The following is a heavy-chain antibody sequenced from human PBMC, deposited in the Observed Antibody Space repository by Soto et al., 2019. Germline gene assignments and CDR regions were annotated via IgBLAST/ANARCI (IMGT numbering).Heavy chain of an antibody. J-gene: IGHJ6*02. Sequence: PGGSLRLSCAGSGFKFSDAWMNWVRQVPGKGLEWVGRIKSKGSVGTTDFAAPAEDRFLISRDDSRNTIFLQMNSLKVEDTAVYYCFWQHHFHYGMGVWGQGTTVTVSS. CDR2: IKSKGSVGTT. CDR3: FWQHHFHYGMGV. CDR1: GFKFSDAW. V-gene: IGHV3-15*07. D-gene: IGHD3-3*01.